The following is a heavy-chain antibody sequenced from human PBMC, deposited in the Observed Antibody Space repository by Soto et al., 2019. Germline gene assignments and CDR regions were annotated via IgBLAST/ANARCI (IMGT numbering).Heavy chain of an antibody. D-gene: IGHD3-10*01. CDR2: MNPNTGET. CDR1: GYTITSYN. Sequence: QVQLVQSGAEVKKPGASVKVSCKASGYTITSYNINWVRQAPGQGLEWMGRMNPNTGETGSTEKFEGRVSMTRDISEATAYMELSSLTSDDTGVYYCARQGSQYGSGNYLHWGQGTLVTVSS. CDR3: ARQGSQYGSGNYLH. J-gene: IGHJ4*02. V-gene: IGHV1-8*01.